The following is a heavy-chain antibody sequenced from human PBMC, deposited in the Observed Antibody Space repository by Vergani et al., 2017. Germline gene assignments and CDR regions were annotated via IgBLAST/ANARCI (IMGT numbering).Heavy chain of an antibody. V-gene: IGHV3-23*01. CDR3: AKDILTNYIRDFLDY. D-gene: IGHD3-9*01. CDR2: ISGSGGST. CDR1: GFTFSSYA. Sequence: EVQLLESGGGLVQPGGSLRLSCAASGFTFSSYAMSWVRQAPGKGLEWVSAISGSGGSTYYADSVKGQFTISRDNSKNTLYLQMNSLRAEETAIYYCAKDILTNYIRDFLDYWGQGTLVTVSS. J-gene: IGHJ4*02.